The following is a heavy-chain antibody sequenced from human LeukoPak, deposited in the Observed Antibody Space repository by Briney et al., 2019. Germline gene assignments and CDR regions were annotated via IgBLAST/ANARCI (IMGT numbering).Heavy chain of an antibody. CDR3: VGSGGSWYGPSQTASHWLDP. CDR1: GGSIISTTYY. J-gene: IGHJ5*02. Sequence: KSSETLSLTCTVSGGSIISTTYYWGWIRQPPGKGLEWIGTISYTGNTYYNPSLKSRVTISVDTSKNQFSLKLRSVTAADTAVYYCVGSGGSWYGPSQTASHWLDPWGQGSLVTVSS. D-gene: IGHD6-13*01. CDR2: ISYTGNT. V-gene: IGHV4-39*01.